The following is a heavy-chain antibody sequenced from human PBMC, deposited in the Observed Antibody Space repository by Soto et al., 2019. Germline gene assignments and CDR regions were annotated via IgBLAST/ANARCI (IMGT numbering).Heavy chain of an antibody. CDR1: GDSVSSNSAG. D-gene: IGHD5-12*01. J-gene: IGHJ6*03. CDR2: TYYKSKWFN. Sequence: QVQLQLSGPGLMKLSQTLSLTCAISGDSVSSNSAGWNWVRQTPSRGLEWLGRTYYKSKWFNNYAVSVKSRIAINPDTSQNQFSLQLDSVTPEDTAVYYCARGSWDDVSGHYYMDVWGKGTTVTVSS. CDR3: ARGSWDDVSGHYYMDV. V-gene: IGHV6-1*01.